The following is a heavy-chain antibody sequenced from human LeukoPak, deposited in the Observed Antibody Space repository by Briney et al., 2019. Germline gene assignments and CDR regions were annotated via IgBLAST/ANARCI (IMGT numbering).Heavy chain of an antibody. CDR1: GFTFSDSY. CDR2: ISNSGSSI. Sequence: KPGGSLRLSCAASGFTFSDSYMTWIRQAPGKGLEWVSYISNSGSSIYYADSVKGQFTISRDNAKNSLYLQMNSLRAEDTAVYYCARFIAAPYYFDYWGRGTLVTVSS. CDR3: ARFIAAPYYFDY. J-gene: IGHJ4*02. D-gene: IGHD6-13*01. V-gene: IGHV3-11*04.